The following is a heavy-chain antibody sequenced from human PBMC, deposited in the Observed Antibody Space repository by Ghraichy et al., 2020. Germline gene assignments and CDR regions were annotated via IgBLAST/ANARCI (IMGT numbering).Heavy chain of an antibody. CDR2: IKYDGSES. Sequence: GGSLRLSCVASQFIFSNYWMSWVRQAPGRGLEGVANIKYDGSESYYVDSVKGRFAISRDNAKNSVHLQMSSLGGDDTATYFCVRRGFCSGGACYFGENLYYFDVWGRGTVVTVSS. CDR3: VRRGFCSGGACYFGENLYYFDV. CDR1: QFIFSNYW. D-gene: IGHD2-15*01. J-gene: IGHJ2*01. V-gene: IGHV3-7*04.